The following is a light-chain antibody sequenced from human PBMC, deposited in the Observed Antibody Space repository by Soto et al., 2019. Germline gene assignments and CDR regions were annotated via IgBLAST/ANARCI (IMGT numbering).Light chain of an antibody. V-gene: IGKV3-20*01. CDR2: AAS. J-gene: IGKJ5*01. Sequence: EIVLTQSPGTLPLSPGERATLSCRASQSISRSYLAWYQQKPGQAPRLLIYAASSRATGIPDRFSGSGSGTHFTLTISRLEPEPSAVYHCQQYGSSPPITFGQGTRLEIK. CDR1: QSISRSY. CDR3: QQYGSSPPIT.